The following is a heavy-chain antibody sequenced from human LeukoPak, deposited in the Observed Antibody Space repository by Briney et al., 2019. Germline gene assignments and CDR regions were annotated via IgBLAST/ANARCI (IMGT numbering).Heavy chain of an antibody. Sequence: GGSLRLSCAASGFTFSSYGMSWVRQAPGKGLEWVSTISDGGGGTYYADSVKGRFSISRDNSKNTLYLQMNSLRAEDTAVYYCAKDVSLLWFGELANFDYWGQGTLVTVSS. CDR2: ISDGGGGT. CDR3: AKDVSLLWFGELANFDY. D-gene: IGHD3-10*01. V-gene: IGHV3-23*01. J-gene: IGHJ4*02. CDR1: GFTFSSYG.